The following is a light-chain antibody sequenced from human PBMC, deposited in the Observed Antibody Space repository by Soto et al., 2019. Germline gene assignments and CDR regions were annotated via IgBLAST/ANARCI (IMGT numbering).Light chain of an antibody. V-gene: IGKV1-5*03. CDR2: KVS. J-gene: IGKJ1*01. CDR3: QQYKGDSRT. CDR1: QTISFW. Sequence: DIQLTQSPSTLSASVGDRVTITCRASQTISFWLAWYQQKPGKAPKLLIYKVSDLESGVPSRFSGSGFGTEFTLTISSLQPDDFATYYCQQYKGDSRTFGQGTKVEVK.